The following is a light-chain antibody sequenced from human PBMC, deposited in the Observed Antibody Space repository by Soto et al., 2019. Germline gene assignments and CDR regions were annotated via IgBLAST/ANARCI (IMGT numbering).Light chain of an antibody. CDR1: QSVFYSSNNKNY. CDR2: WAS. Sequence: DIVMTQSPDSLAVSLGERATINCKSSQSVFYSSNNKNYLAWYQQKPGQPPKLLIYWASTRESGVPDRFSGSGSGADFTPAISSLRAEDGAVYYCQEYYNIPYTFGQGTKLEIK. CDR3: QEYYNIPYT. J-gene: IGKJ2*01. V-gene: IGKV4-1*01.